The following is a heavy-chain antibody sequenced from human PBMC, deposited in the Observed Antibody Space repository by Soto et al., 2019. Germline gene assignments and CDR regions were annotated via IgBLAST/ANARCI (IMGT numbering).Heavy chain of an antibody. D-gene: IGHD3-9*01. V-gene: IGHV4-59*01. CDR2: IYYSGST. J-gene: IGHJ4*02. CDR1: GGSISSYY. Sequence: SETLSLTCTVSGGSISSYYWSWIRQPPGKGLEWIGYIYYSGSTNYNPSLKSRVTISVDTSKNQFSLKLSSVAAADTAVYYCARQNYDILTGYDYWGQGTMVTVSS. CDR3: ARQNYDILTGYDY.